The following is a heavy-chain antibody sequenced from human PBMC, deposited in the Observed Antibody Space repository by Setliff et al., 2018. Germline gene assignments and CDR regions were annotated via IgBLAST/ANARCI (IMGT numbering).Heavy chain of an antibody. CDR2: IDYSGTT. D-gene: IGHD2-8*02. V-gene: IGHV4-38-2*02. CDR3: ARDRFCSGGNCYQGVNLDH. J-gene: IGHJ4*02. CDR1: GYSISSGYY. Sequence: PSETLSLTCAVSGYSISSGYYWGWIRQPPGKGLEWIGYIDYSGTTNYNPSLKSRVTISSDTSKRQFSLKLNSVTAADTAVYYCARDRFCSGGNCYQGVNLDHWGQGTLVTVSS.